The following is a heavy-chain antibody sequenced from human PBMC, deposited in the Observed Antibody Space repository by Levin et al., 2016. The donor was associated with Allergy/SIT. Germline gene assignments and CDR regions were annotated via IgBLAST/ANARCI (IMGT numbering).Heavy chain of an antibody. Sequence: WVRQAPGQGLEWMGWINPNSGGTNYAQKFQGRVTMTRDTSISTAYMELSRLRSDDTAVYYCARGLTIRRPYFDYWGQGTLVTVSS. J-gene: IGHJ4*02. CDR2: INPNSGGT. V-gene: IGHV1-2*02. D-gene: IGHD3-10*01. CDR3: ARGLTIRRPYFDY.